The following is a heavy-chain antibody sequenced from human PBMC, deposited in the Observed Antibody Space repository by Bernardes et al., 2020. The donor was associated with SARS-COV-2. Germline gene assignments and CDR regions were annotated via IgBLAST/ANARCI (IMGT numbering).Heavy chain of an antibody. CDR3: AKDWSGSGSGFDS. Sequence: GGSLRLSCAASRFTFSTFGMHWVRQAPGKGLEWVSGISYEGSDKYYADSVKGRFTISRDNSKNTLYLQLNSLRPEDTAVYYCAKDWSGSGSGFDSWGQGTLVTVSS. CDR2: ISYEGSDK. J-gene: IGHJ4*02. CDR1: RFTFSTFG. D-gene: IGHD1-26*01. V-gene: IGHV3-30*18.